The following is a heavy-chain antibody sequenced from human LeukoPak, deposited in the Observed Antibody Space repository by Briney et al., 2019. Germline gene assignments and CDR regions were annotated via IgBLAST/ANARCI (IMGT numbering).Heavy chain of an antibody. D-gene: IGHD3-10*01. CDR2: ISSNGGST. V-gene: IGHV3-64*01. CDR1: GFTFSSYA. CDR3: ARDRQGSLDY. Sequence: GGSLRLSCAASGFTFSSYAMHWVRQAPGKGLEYVSAISSNGGSTYYANSVKGRFTISRDNSKNTLYLQMGSLRAEDMAVYYCARDRQGSLDYWGQGTLVTVSS. J-gene: IGHJ4*02.